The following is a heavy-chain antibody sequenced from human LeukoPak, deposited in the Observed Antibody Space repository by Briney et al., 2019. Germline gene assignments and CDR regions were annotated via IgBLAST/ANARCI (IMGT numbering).Heavy chain of an antibody. Sequence: ASVKVSCKASGYTFTSYYMHWVRQAPGQGLEWMGWINPNSGGTNYAQKFQGRVTMTRDTSISTAYMELSRLRSDDTAVYYCARREAAAGKLNVDYWGQGTLVTVSS. CDR1: GYTFTSYY. CDR2: INPNSGGT. J-gene: IGHJ4*02. V-gene: IGHV1-2*02. D-gene: IGHD6-13*01. CDR3: ARREAAAGKLNVDY.